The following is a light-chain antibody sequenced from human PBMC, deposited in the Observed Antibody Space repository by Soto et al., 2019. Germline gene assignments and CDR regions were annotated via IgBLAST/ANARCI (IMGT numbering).Light chain of an antibody. CDR3: EQPNDYSCT. J-gene: IGKJ1*01. V-gene: IGKV1-5*03. CDR1: QSISSW. Sequence: DIQMTQSPSTLSASLGDRVTITCRASQSISSWLAWYQQKQGKAPKLLIQKASSLERGVPSRFSVSGSGTEFTLTISSLQPDYFATYYCEQPNDYSCTFGPGTKVEIK. CDR2: KAS.